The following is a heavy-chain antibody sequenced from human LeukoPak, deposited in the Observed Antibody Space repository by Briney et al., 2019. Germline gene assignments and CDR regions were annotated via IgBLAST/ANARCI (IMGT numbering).Heavy chain of an antibody. J-gene: IGHJ6*03. CDR2: MNPNSGNT. Sequence: ASVKVSCKASGYTFTSYDINWVRQATGQGLEWMGWMNPNSGNTGYAQKFQGRVTMTRNTAISTAYIELSSLRSEDTAVYYCARARRITIFGVVIINPPDYYYMDVWGKGTTVTVSS. D-gene: IGHD3-3*01. V-gene: IGHV1-8*01. CDR1: GYTFTSYD. CDR3: ARARRITIFGVVIINPPDYYYMDV.